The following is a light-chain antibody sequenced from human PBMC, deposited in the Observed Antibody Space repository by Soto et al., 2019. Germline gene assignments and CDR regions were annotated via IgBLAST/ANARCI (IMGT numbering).Light chain of an antibody. Sequence: DIQMTQSPSALSASVGDRVTITCRASQSINRWLAWYQQKPGKAPKLLIYKASTLEGGVPSRFSGSGAGTEFTFTISSLQPDDVATYYCQQYSGQYTFGQGTKLEI. CDR2: KAS. CDR3: QQYSGQYT. V-gene: IGKV1-5*03. CDR1: QSINRW. J-gene: IGKJ2*01.